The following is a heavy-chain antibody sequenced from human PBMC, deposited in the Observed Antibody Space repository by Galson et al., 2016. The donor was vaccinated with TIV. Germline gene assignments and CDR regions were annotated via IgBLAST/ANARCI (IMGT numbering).Heavy chain of an antibody. Sequence: SLRLSCAASTFKVSDNYMTWVRQAPGKGLGWVSIISSGGTTHYANSVRGRFTMSRDTDKNTVYLQMNNLRAEDTAVYYCARDRRHCGNECYLYYYFGMDVWGQGATVTVSS. J-gene: IGHJ6*02. CDR3: ARDRRHCGNECYLYYYFGMDV. V-gene: IGHV3-66*02. CDR2: ISSGGTT. CDR1: TFKVSDNY. D-gene: IGHD2-21*01.